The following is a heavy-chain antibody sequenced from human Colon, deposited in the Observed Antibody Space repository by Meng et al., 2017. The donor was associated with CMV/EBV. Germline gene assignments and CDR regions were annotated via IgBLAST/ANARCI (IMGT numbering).Heavy chain of an antibody. V-gene: IGHV1-46*01. Sequence: ASVKVSYKASGYTFTSYYMHWVRQAPGQGLEWMGIINPSAGSTTYAQKFQGRVTMTRDTSTSTVYMELSSLRSEDTAVYYCARRPLAASYYYGMDVWGQGTTVTVSS. D-gene: IGHD6-13*01. CDR1: GYTFTSYY. J-gene: IGHJ6*02. CDR2: INPSAGST. CDR3: ARRPLAASYYYGMDV.